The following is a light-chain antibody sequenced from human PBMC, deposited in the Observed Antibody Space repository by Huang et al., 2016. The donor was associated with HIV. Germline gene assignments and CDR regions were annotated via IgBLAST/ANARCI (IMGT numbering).Light chain of an antibody. CDR1: QGLSNT. J-gene: IGKJ4*01. V-gene: IGKV1D-13*01. Sequence: QLTQSPSALSASVGDRVTITCRASQGLSNTLAWYQQKPGKAPKLLIYDASSLQTGAPSRFSGSGSGTDFTLTISSLQPEDCATYYCQQFNHYPLTFGGGTKVEIE. CDR3: QQFNHYPLT. CDR2: DAS.